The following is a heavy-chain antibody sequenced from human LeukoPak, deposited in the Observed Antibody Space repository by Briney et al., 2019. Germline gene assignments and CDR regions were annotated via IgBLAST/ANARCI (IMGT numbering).Heavy chain of an antibody. Sequence: SETLSLTCAVYGGSFSGYYWSWIRQPPGKGLEWIGEINHSGSTNYNPSLKSRVTISVDTSKNQFSLKLSSVTAADTAVYYCASTIAVAGTDWYFDLWGRGTLVTVSS. CDR2: INHSGST. J-gene: IGHJ2*01. V-gene: IGHV4-34*01. CDR1: GGSFSGYY. D-gene: IGHD6-19*01. CDR3: ASTIAVAGTDWYFDL.